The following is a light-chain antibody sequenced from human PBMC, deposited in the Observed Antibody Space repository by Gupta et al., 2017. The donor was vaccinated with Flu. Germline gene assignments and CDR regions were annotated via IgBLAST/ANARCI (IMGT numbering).Light chain of an antibody. CDR3: YDLDNRLSDREMV. V-gene: IGLV10-54*02. Sequence: TATCSARSNSVGNEGADWLQYHQRHPPNPLFFRNNNRRRGTSETFSASGSRNTASLTITGLQPEAEDDYYCYDLDNRLSDREMVFGGGTKLTVL. CDR2: RNN. CDR1: SNSVGNEG. J-gene: IGLJ2*01.